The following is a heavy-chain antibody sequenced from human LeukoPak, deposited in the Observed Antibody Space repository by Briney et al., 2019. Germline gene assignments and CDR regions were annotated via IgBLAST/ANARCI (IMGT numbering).Heavy chain of an antibody. V-gene: IGHV3-23*01. CDR1: GFTFSSYA. Sequence: GGSLRLSCAASGFTFSSYAMSWVRQAPGKGLEWVSAISGSGGSTYYADSVKGRFTISRDNSKNTLYLQMNSLRAEDTAVYYCARAWGYYYYYMDVWGKGTTVTVSS. J-gene: IGHJ6*03. CDR3: ARAWGYYYYYMDV. CDR2: ISGSGGST. D-gene: IGHD1-26*01.